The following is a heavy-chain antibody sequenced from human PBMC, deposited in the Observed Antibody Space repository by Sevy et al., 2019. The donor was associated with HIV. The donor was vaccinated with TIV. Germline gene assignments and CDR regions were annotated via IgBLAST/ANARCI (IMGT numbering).Heavy chain of an antibody. CDR1: GFTFSSYA. CDR2: ISGSGGST. J-gene: IGHJ6*02. V-gene: IGHV3-23*01. Sequence: GGSLRLSCAASGFTFSSYAMSWVRQAPGKGLEWVSAISGSGGSTNSADSAKGWFTIAKGNSKNTMYLQMNSLRAEDTALYYGAKGVGGILGGGYRYYDCMDVWGQGTTVTVSS. D-gene: IGHD3-22*01. CDR3: AKGVGGILGGGYRYYDCMDV.